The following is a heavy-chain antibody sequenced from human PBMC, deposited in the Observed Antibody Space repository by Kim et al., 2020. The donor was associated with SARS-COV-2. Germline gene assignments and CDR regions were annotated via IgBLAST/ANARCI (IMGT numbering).Heavy chain of an antibody. CDR2: ISGSGGTT. D-gene: IGHD3-10*01. CDR3: TLGVLWFGDLSGY. Sequence: GGSLRLSCAASGFTYSNNVMSWVRQAPGKGLEWVSAISGSGGTTYYADAVKGRFTISRDNFKNTLYLQMNSLRVEDTAVYYCTLGVLWFGDLSGYWGQGTLVTVSS. CDR1: GFTYSNNV. V-gene: IGHV3-23*01. J-gene: IGHJ4*02.